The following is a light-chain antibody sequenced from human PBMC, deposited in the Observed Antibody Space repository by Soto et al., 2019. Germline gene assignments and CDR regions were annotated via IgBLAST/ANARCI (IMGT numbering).Light chain of an antibody. CDR3: QQYNNGPRT. CDR2: GAS. J-gene: IGKJ1*01. CDR1: QSVSSN. Sequence: EIVMTQSPATLSVSPGERATLSCRASQSVSSNLAWYQQKPGQAPRLLIYGASTRATGVPARFSGSGSGTEFTLTISSLQSEDFAIYSSQQYNNGPRTFGQGTK. V-gene: IGKV3-15*01.